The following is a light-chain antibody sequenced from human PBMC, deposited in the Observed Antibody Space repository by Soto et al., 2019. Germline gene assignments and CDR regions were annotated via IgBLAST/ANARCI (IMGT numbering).Light chain of an antibody. CDR1: QSVSRY. V-gene: IGKV3-11*01. J-gene: IGKJ4*01. Sequence: DIVLTQSPATLSLSPGERATLSCRASQSVSRYLAWFQQKPGQAPRLLIYGASNRATGIPARFSGSGSGTDFTLTIASLEPEDFAVYYCQQRSDWPLTFGGGTKVDIK. CDR2: GAS. CDR3: QQRSDWPLT.